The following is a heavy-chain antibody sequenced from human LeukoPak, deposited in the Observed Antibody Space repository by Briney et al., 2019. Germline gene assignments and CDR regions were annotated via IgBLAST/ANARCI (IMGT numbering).Heavy chain of an antibody. CDR3: ARVSGSYYGSQEFVDY. J-gene: IGHJ4*02. Sequence: NTSETLSLTCTVSGGSISSYYWSWIRQPAGKGLEWIGRIYSSGSTNYNPSLKSRVTMSVDTSKNQFSLKLSSVTAADTAVYYCARVSGSYYGSQEFVDYWGQGTLVTVSS. CDR1: GGSISSYY. D-gene: IGHD1-26*01. CDR2: IYSSGST. V-gene: IGHV4-4*07.